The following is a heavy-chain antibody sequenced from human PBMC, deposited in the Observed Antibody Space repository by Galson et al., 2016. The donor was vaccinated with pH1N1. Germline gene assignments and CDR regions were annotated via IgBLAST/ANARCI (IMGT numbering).Heavy chain of an antibody. J-gene: IGHJ4*02. V-gene: IGHV4-39*01. Sequence: ETLSLTCTVSGGSISSNFYFWAWIRQPPGKGLEWIGSIYHNGDTNRSPSLTSRLTISVDTSKNQFSMKLSSVTAADTAIFYCVGHLARPDSGLRNDPLASWAQGTLFTVSS. CDR1: GGSISSNFYF. D-gene: IGHD5-12*01. CDR2: IYHNGDT. CDR3: VGHLARPDSGLRNDPLAS.